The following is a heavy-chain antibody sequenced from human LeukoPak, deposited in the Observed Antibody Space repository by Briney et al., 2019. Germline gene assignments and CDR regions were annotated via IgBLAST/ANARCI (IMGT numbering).Heavy chain of an antibody. CDR1: GYPFIGNY. D-gene: IGHD3-22*01. J-gene: IGHJ4*02. CDR2: INPNSGGT. V-gene: IGHV1-2*02. Sequence: ASVKVSCKASGYPFIGNYIHWVQQAPGQGLEWMGWINPNSGGTQYSQKFQGRVTLTRDTSTTTGYMELSGLTSDDTAVYYCASLSYYDLSGYFYWGQGTLVTVSS. CDR3: ASLSYYDLSGYFY.